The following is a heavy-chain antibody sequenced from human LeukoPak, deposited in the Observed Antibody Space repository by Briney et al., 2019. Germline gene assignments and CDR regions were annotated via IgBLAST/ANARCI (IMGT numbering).Heavy chain of an antibody. CDR1: GYTFTSYG. J-gene: IGHJ3*02. CDR3: ARGTVLRYFDWLFGDAFDI. Sequence: ASVKVSCKASGYTFTSYGISWVRQAPGQGLEWMGWISAYNGNTNYAQKLQGRVTMTTDTSTSTAYMELRSLRSDDTAVYYCARGTVLRYFDWLFGDAFDIWGQGTMVTVSS. V-gene: IGHV1-18*01. D-gene: IGHD3-9*01. CDR2: ISAYNGNT.